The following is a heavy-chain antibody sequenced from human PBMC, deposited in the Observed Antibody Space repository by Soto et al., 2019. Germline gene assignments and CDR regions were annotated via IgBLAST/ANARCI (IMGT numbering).Heavy chain of an antibody. J-gene: IGHJ4*02. CDR1: GFTFSGDW. CDR3: ARGPRGLYHHDY. V-gene: IGHV3-74*01. CDR2: INMDGTST. Sequence: EVQLLESGGGLVQPGGSLRLSCVASGFTFSGDWIHWVRQAAGKGLVWVSRINMDGTSTNYADSVKGRFTISRDNANNTLYLQMNRLRLDDTAVYYCARGPRGLYHHDYWGQGALVTVS. D-gene: IGHD2-8*02.